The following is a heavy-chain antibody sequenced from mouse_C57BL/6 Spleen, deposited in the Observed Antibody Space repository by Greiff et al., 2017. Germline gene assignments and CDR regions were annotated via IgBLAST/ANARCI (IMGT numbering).Heavy chain of an antibody. J-gene: IGHJ3*01. D-gene: IGHD2-3*01. V-gene: IGHV5-9-1*02. CDR1: GFTFSSYA. CDR2: ISSGGDYI. CDR3: TGGYYDGAWFAY. Sequence: EVMLVESGEGLVKPGGSLKLPCAASGFTFSSYAMSWVRQTPEKRLEWVAYISSGGDYIYYADTVKGRFTISRDNARNTLYLQMSSLKSEDTAMYYCTGGYYDGAWFAYWGQGTLVTVSA.